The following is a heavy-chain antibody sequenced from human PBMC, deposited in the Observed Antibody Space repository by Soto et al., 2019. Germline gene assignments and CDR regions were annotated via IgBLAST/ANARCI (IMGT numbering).Heavy chain of an antibody. CDR3: ARGLARKYYYGMDV. D-gene: IGHD6-19*01. CDR1: GGSISSYY. CDR2: IYTSGST. J-gene: IGHJ6*02. V-gene: IGHV4-4*07. Sequence: SETLSLTCTVSGGSISSYYWSWIRQPAGKGLEWIGRIYTSGSTNYNPSLKSRVTMSVDTSKNQFSLKLSSVAAADTAVYYCARGLARKYYYGMDVWGQGTTVTVSS.